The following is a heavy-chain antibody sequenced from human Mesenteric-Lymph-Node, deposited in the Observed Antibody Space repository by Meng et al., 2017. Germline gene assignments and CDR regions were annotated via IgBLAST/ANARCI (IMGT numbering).Heavy chain of an antibody. J-gene: IGHJ4*02. D-gene: IGHD7-27*01. CDR2: INAGNGNT. CDR3: ARSLGHFDY. Sequence: QGQLLHSGAEVKKPRVSVKVSCNASGYTFTSYAMHLVRQAPGQRLEWMGCINAGNGNTKYSQKFQGRVTITRDTSASTAYMELSSLRSEDTAVYYCARSLGHFDYWGQGTLVTVSS. V-gene: IGHV1-3*01. CDR1: GYTFTSYA.